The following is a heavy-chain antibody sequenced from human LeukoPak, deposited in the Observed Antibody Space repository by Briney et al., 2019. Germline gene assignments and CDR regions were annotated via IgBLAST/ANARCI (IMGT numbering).Heavy chain of an antibody. D-gene: IGHD3-22*01. J-gene: IGHJ4*02. CDR1: GFTISRSS. CDR3: AKDRATMMGVIRTTPRGQFDY. Sequence: QTGGSLRLSCAASGFTISRSSMHWVRQAPGKGLEFVSAISRSGGNTYYANSVKGRFTISRDTSKNTLYLQVGSLRVEDMAVYYCAKDRATMMGVIRTTPRGQFDYWGQGTLVTVSS. CDR2: ISRSGGNT. V-gene: IGHV3-64*01.